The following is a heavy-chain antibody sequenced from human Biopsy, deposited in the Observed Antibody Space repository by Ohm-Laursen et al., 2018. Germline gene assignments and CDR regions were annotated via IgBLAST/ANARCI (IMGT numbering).Heavy chain of an antibody. CDR3: ATKLTGYFHH. J-gene: IGHJ1*01. Sequence: SVKVSCKVSGYTLTDLSMHWVRQAPGQGLEWLGGNIPILGTGNYAQKFQDRVTVAADTSTSTATMELRSLRSDDTAVYYCATKLTGYFHHWGQGTLVIVSS. CDR2: NIPILGTG. V-gene: IGHV1-69*06. CDR1: GYTLTDLS. D-gene: IGHD3-9*01.